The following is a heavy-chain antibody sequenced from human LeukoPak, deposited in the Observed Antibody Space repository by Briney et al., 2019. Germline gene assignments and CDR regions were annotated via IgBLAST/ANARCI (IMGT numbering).Heavy chain of an antibody. Sequence: SETLSLTFSFSSASINISSYYWGWVRQAPGKGLEWIGSFSNSGTTYYRSSLKSRVTISVDTSKNQFSLRMNSVTAADTGVYYCVGESPNKDLAENYYYYYMDVWGKGTTVAVSS. D-gene: IGHD3-10*01. CDR2: FSNSGTT. J-gene: IGHJ6*03. CDR1: SASINISSYY. V-gene: IGHV4-39*01. CDR3: VGESPNKDLAENYYYYYMDV.